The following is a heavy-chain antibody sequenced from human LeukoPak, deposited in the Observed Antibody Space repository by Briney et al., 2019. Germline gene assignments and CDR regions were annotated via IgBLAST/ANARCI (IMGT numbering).Heavy chain of an antibody. J-gene: IGHJ4*02. Sequence: ASVKVSCKASGYIFTYYAITWVRQAPGQGLEWMGWTSTYNDGKNYAQSLQGRITMTTDTSTNTAYMELSSLRSDDTAVYYCGAGHPRVDYWGQGTLVTVSS. CDR2: TSTYNDGK. V-gene: IGHV1-18*01. CDR1: GYIFTYYA. CDR3: GAGHPRVDY.